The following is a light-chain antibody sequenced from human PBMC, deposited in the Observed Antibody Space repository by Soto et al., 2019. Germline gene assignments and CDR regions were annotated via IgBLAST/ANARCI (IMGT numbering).Light chain of an antibody. Sequence: SPAAVSVSPRERATLSCSASHSISSNLAWYQQKPGQAPRLLIYGASTRAAIIPARFSGSGSGTEFTLTISSLQSEDFAVYYCPRYTKRLRPFCEVSKVAI. CDR2: GAS. CDR1: HSISSN. V-gene: IGKV3-15*01. J-gene: IGKJ1*01. CDR3: PRYTKRLRP.